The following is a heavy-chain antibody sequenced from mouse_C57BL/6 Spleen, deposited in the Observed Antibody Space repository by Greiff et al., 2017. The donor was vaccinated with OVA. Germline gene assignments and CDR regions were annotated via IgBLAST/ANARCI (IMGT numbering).Heavy chain of an antibody. V-gene: IGHV1-22*01. J-gene: IGHJ1*03. CDR3: ARGGTYDGYSYWYFDV. CDR2: INPNNGGT. D-gene: IGHD2-3*01. CDR1: GYTFTDYN. Sequence: EVQLQESGPELVKPGASVKMSCKASGYTFTDYNMHWVKQSHGKSLEWIGYINPNNGGTSYNQKFKGKATLTVNKSSSTAYMELRSLTSEDSAVYYCARGGTYDGYSYWYFDVWGTGTTVTVSS.